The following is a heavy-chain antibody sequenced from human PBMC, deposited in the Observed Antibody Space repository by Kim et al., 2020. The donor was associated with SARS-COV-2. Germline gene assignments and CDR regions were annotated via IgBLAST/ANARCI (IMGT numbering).Heavy chain of an antibody. V-gene: IGHV3-30*18. Sequence: GGSLRLSCAASGFTFSSYGMHWVRQAPGKGLEWVAVISYDGSNKYYTDSVKGRFTISRDNSKNTLYLQMNSLRAEDTAVYYCAKDDSYYDFWSGLGSETNYYYYGMDVWGQGTTVTVSS. J-gene: IGHJ6*02. D-gene: IGHD3-3*01. CDR1: GFTFSSYG. CDR3: AKDDSYYDFWSGLGSETNYYYYGMDV. CDR2: ISYDGSNK.